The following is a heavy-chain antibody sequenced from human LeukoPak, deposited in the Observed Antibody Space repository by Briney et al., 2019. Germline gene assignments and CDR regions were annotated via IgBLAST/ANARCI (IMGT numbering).Heavy chain of an antibody. J-gene: IGHJ4*02. Sequence: ASLTVSCTASGYTFTSYYMHWVRQAPGQGLEWMGIINPSGGSTSYAQKFQGRVTMTRDMSTRTGYMELSSLRSEDAAVYYCARGFEPRPLDYWGQGTLVTVSS. D-gene: IGHD6-6*01. V-gene: IGHV1-46*01. CDR2: INPSGGST. CDR3: ARGFEPRPLDY. CDR1: GYTFTSYY.